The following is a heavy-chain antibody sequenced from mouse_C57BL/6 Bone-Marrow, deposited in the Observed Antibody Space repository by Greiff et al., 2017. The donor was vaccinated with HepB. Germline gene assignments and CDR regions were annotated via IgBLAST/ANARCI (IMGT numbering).Heavy chain of an antibody. V-gene: IGHV5-4*01. J-gene: IGHJ2*01. CDR1: GFTFSSYA. Sequence: EVQVVESGGGLVKPGGSLKLSCAASGFTFSSYAMSWVRQTPEKRLEWVATISDGGSYTYYPDNVKGRFTISRDNAKNNLYLQMSHLKSEDTAMYYCARDRWYYFDYWGQGTTLTVSS. CDR3: ARDRWYYFDY. CDR2: ISDGGSYT.